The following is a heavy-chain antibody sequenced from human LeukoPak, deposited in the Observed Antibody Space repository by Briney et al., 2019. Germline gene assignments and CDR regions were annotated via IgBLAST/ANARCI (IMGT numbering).Heavy chain of an antibody. CDR1: GYTFTSYG. CDR3: ATERPGQQLELGRGEVYYYGMDV. CDR2: ISAYNGNT. V-gene: IGHV1-18*01. J-gene: IGHJ6*02. Sequence: ASVKVSCKASGYTFTSYGISWVRQAPGQGLEWMGWISAYNGNTNYAQKLQGRVTMTEDTSTDTAYMELSSLRSEDTAVYYCATERPGQQLELGRGEVYYYGMDVWGQGTTVTVSS. D-gene: IGHD6-13*01.